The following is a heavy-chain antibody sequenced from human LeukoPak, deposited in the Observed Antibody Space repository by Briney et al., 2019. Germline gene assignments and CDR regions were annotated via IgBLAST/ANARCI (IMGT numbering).Heavy chain of an antibody. D-gene: IGHD5-24*01. J-gene: IGHJ4*02. V-gene: IGHV1-58*01. Sequence: GASVKVSCKASGFTFTSSAVQWVRQARGQRLEWIGWIVVGSGNTNYAQKFQGRVTMTRDTSTSTVYMELSSLRSEDTAVYYCARDRAATILYWGQGTLVTVSS. CDR1: GFTFTSSA. CDR3: ARDRAATILY. CDR2: IVVGSGNT.